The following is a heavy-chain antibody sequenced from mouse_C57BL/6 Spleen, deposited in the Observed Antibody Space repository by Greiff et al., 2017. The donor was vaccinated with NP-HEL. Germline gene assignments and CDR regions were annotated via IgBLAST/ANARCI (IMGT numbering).Heavy chain of an antibody. D-gene: IGHD2-4*01. CDR1: GYSFTDYN. CDR3: ARERAPYDDYDGWYFGV. CDR2: INPNYGTT. Sequence: VQLQQSGPELVKPGASVKISCKASGYSFTDYNMNWVKQSNGKSLEWIGVINPNYGTTSYNQKFKGKATLTVDQSSSTAYMQLNSLTSEDSAVYYGARERAPYDDYDGWYFGVWGTGTTVTVSS. V-gene: IGHV1-39*01. J-gene: IGHJ1*03.